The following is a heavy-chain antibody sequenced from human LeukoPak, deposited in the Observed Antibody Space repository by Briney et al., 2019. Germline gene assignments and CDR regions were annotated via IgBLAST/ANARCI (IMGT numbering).Heavy chain of an antibody. CDR1: GYTFTSYA. V-gene: IGHV1-69*04. CDR3: ASLKSSGWYRAVDYYGMDV. Sequence: GASVKVSCKASGYTFTSYAMNWVRQAPGQGLEWMGRIIPILGIANYAQKFQGRVTITADKSTSTAYMELSSLRSEDTAVYYCASLKSSGWYRAVDYYGMDVWGQGTTVTVSS. J-gene: IGHJ6*02. D-gene: IGHD6-19*01. CDR2: IIPILGIA.